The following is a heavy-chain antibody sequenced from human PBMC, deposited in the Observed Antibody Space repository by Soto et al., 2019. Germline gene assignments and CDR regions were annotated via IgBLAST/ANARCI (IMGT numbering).Heavy chain of an antibody. Sequence: QVQLQESGPGLVKPSGTLSLTCDVFGSSITRSNWWSWVRQSRGGGLEWIGEVFPGGRTTYNPSLKSRVTVSVDKTKNQFSLILTSLTAADAAVYYCARDRRNFGVTFDTWGQGIRVTVSS. CDR3: ARDRRNFGVTFDT. J-gene: IGHJ4*02. CDR2: VFPGGRT. V-gene: IGHV4-4*02. CDR1: GSSITRSNW. D-gene: IGHD2-8*01.